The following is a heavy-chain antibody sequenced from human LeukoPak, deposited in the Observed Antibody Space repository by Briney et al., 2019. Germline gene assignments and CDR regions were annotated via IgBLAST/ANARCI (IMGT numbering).Heavy chain of an antibody. CDR1: GFTFSSYG. CDR3: AKGTSGIIAGGHDYYMDV. V-gene: IGHV3-23*01. CDR2: ISGSGGST. Sequence: GGSLRLSCAASGFTFSSYGMSWVRQAPGKGLEWVSAISGSGGSTYYADSVKGRFTISRDNSKNALYLQMISLRPEDTAVYFCAKGTSGIIAGGHDYYMDVWGKGTTVTISS. J-gene: IGHJ6*03. D-gene: IGHD6-13*01.